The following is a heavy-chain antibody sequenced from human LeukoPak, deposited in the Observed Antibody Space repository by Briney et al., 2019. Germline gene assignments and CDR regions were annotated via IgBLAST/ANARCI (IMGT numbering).Heavy chain of an antibody. Sequence: PSETLSLTCTVSGYSISSGYYWGWIRQPPGKGLEWIGSIYHSGSTYYNPSLKSRVTISVDTSKNQFSLKLSSVTAADTAVYYCARLQNIVVVPAAISLGGYFDYWGQGTLVTVSS. CDR1: GYSISSGYY. CDR2: IYHSGST. V-gene: IGHV4-38-2*02. CDR3: ARLQNIVVVPAAISLGGYFDY. D-gene: IGHD2-2*02. J-gene: IGHJ4*02.